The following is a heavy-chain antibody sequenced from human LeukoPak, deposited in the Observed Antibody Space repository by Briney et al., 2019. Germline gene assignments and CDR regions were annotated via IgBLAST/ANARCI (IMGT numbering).Heavy chain of an antibody. D-gene: IGHD2-2*01. V-gene: IGHV1-8*03. J-gene: IGHJ5*02. Sequence: ASVTVSFTASGYTFTIYDINWVRQAPGQGLEWMGWMNPNSGNTGYAQKFQGRVTITRNTSISTAYMELSSLRSEDTAVYYCARGGYCSSTSCSPSWFDPWGQGTLVTVSS. CDR3: ARGGYCSSTSCSPSWFDP. CDR2: MNPNSGNT. CDR1: GYTFTIYD.